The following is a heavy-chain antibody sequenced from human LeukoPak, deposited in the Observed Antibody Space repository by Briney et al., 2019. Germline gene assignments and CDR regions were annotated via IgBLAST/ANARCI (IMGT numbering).Heavy chain of an antibody. CDR1: GGTFSKYT. CDR3: AREYYDFWSGYYMDNWFDP. CDR2: FTPLFGTA. D-gene: IGHD3-3*01. V-gene: IGHV1-69*05. Sequence: ASVKVSCKASGGTFSKYTISWVRQRPGQGLEWMGGFTPLFGTANYAQKFQGRVTITRDTSASTAYMELSSLRSEDTAVYYCAREYYDFWSGYYMDNWFDPWGQGTLVTVSS. J-gene: IGHJ5*02.